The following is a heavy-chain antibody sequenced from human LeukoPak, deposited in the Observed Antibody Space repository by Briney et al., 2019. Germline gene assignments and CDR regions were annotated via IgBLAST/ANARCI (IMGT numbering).Heavy chain of an antibody. CDR1: GFTLSSYA. V-gene: IGHV3-21*01. Sequence: GGSLRLSCAASGFTLSSYAMSWVRQAPGKGLECVSSISSGGDYIYYADSVKGRFTISRDNAKNSLHLQMNSLRTEDTAVYYCSRGNGGYYPWGQGTLVTVSS. CDR3: SRGNGGYYP. CDR2: ISSGGDYI. J-gene: IGHJ5*02. D-gene: IGHD3-22*01.